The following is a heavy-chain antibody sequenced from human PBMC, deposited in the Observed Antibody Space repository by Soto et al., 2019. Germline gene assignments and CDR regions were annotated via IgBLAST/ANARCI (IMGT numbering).Heavy chain of an antibody. CDR3: ARVVYSGYDYRAVGVDDY. J-gene: IGHJ4*02. CDR1: GYTFTSYG. CDR2: ISAYNGNT. D-gene: IGHD5-12*01. Sequence: QVQLVQSGAEVKKPGASVKVSCKASGYTFTSYGISWVRQAPGQGLEWMGWISAYNGNTNYAQKLQGRVTMTTDTPTSTAYMELRSLRSDDTAVYYCARVVYSGYDYRAVGVDDYWGQGTLVTVSS. V-gene: IGHV1-18*01.